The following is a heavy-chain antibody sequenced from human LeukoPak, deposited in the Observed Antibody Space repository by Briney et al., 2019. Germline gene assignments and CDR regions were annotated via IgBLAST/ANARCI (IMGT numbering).Heavy chain of an antibody. D-gene: IGHD4-17*01. Sequence: PGGSLRLSCAASGFTFGSYSMNWVRQAPGKGLEWVSSISSSSSYMYYADSVKGRFTISRDNAKNSLYLQMNSLRAEDTAVYYCAGGTTVTTLDYWGQGTLVTVSS. CDR1: GFTFGSYS. V-gene: IGHV3-21*01. J-gene: IGHJ4*02. CDR2: ISSSSSYM. CDR3: AGGTTVTTLDY.